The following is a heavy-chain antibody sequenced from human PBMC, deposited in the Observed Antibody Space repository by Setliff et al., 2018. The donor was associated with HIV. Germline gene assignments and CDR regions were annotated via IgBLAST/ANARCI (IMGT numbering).Heavy chain of an antibody. D-gene: IGHD6-13*01. J-gene: IGHJ5*01. CDR2: IRPADSDT. CDR3: ARVFSAGWFDS. CDR1: GYNFTTNW. Sequence: GESLKISCKASGYNFTTNWVGWVRQMPGKGLEWMGIIRPADSDTRVSPSFQGHVTISADKSISSTYLQWSSLKASDTAMYYCARVFSAGWFDSWGQGTPVTVSS. V-gene: IGHV5-51*01.